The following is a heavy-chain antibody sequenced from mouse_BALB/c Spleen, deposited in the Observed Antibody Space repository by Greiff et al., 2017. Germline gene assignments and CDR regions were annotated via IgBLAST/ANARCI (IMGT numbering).Heavy chain of an antibody. V-gene: IGHV5-6-4*01. J-gene: IGHJ4*01. CDR3: TRGPLYY. D-gene: IGHD1-2*01. CDR1: GFTFSSYT. Sequence: EVQVVESGGGLVKPGGSLKLSCAASGFTFSSYTMSWVRQTPEKRLEWVATISSGGSYTYYPDSVKGRFTISRDNAKNTLYLQMSSLKSEDTAMYYCTRGPLYYWGQGTSVTVSS. CDR2: ISSGGSYT.